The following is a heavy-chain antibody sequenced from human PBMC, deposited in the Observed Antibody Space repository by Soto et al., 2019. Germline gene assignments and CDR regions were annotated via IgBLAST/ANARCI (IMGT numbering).Heavy chain of an antibody. D-gene: IGHD3-22*01. CDR3: ARKDKSGYFNWFDP. CDR2: IFPSDSDT. V-gene: IGHV5-51*01. J-gene: IGHJ5*02. Sequence: PGESLKISCRTSGYNFTSSCIAWVRQMPGKGLEWMGIIFPSDSDTRYSPSFQGQVTISADRSTSTVFLQWASLKASDTAVYFCARKDKSGYFNWFDPWGQGTLVTVSS. CDR1: GYNFTSSC.